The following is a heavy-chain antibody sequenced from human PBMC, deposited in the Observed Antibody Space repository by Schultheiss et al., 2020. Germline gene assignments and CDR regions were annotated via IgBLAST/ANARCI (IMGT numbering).Heavy chain of an antibody. Sequence: SSSSYYWGWIRQPPGKGLEWVSAISGSGGSTYYADSVKGRFTISRDNSKNTLYLQMNSLRAEDTAVYYCARAGAYCSGGSCYLSWFDPWGQGTLVTVSS. CDR1: SSSSYY. CDR2: ISGSGGST. V-gene: IGHV3-23*01. CDR3: ARAGAYCSGGSCYLSWFDP. J-gene: IGHJ5*02. D-gene: IGHD2-15*01.